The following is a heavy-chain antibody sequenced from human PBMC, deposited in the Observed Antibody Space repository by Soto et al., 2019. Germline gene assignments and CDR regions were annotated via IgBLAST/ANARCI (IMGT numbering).Heavy chain of an antibody. J-gene: IGHJ5*02. CDR1: GFTFSSYG. CDR3: AKDLLGRGRDKWFDP. D-gene: IGHD7-27*01. V-gene: IGHV3-30*18. CDR2: ISYDGSNK. Sequence: QVQLVESGGGVVQPGRSLRLSCAASGFTFSSYGMHWVRQAPGKGLEWVAVISYDGSNKYYADSVKGRFTISRDNSRNTLYLQMNSLRAEDTAVYYCAKDLLGRGRDKWFDPWGQGTLVTVSS.